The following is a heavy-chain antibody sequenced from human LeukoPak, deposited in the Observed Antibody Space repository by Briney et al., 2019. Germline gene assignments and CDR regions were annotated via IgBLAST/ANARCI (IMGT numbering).Heavy chain of an antibody. D-gene: IGHD3-10*01. J-gene: IGHJ4*02. CDR2: INPTGGST. Sequence: ASVKVSCKASGDTFINFYMHWVRQAPGQGLEWMGIINPTGGSTSYAQKFQGRVTMTRDTSTSTVYMELSSLRSDDTAVYYCARTPSHLTMVRGVYLDYWRQGTLVTVSS. CDR3: ARTPSHLTMVRGVYLDY. V-gene: IGHV1-46*01. CDR1: GDTFINFY.